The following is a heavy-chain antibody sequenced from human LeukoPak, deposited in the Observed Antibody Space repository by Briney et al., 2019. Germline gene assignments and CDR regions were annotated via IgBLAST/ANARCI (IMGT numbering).Heavy chain of an antibody. D-gene: IGHD6-13*01. CDR3: ARAYSSSWYYY. J-gene: IGHJ4*02. V-gene: IGHV1-18*01. CDR1: GYTFNAYA. Sequence: ASVKVSCKASGYTFNAYAITWVRQAPGQGLEWMGWISAYNLNTNYAQNLQGRVTMTIDTSTTTAYMELRSLRFDDTAVYYCARAYSSSWYYYWGQGTLVTVSS. CDR2: ISAYNLNT.